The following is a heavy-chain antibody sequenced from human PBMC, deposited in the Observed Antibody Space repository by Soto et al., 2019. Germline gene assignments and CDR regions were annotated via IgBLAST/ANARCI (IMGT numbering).Heavy chain of an antibody. J-gene: IGHJ3*02. CDR3: ARRRYYYDSSGYHESAFDI. CDR1: GFSLSTSGMC. D-gene: IGHD3-22*01. CDR2: IDWDDDK. Sequence: SGPTLVNPTQTLTLTCTFSGFSLSTSGMCVSWIRQPPGKALEWLALIDWDDDKYYSTSLKTRLTISKDTSKNQVVLTMTNMDPVDTATYYCARRRYYYDSSGYHESAFDIWGQGTMVTVSS. V-gene: IGHV2-70*01.